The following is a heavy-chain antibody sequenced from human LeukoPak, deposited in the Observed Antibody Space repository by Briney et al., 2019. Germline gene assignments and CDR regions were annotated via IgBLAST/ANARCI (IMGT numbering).Heavy chain of an antibody. CDR2: IYSGGST. D-gene: IGHD4-17*01. J-gene: IGHJ4*02. CDR1: GFTVSSNY. V-gene: IGHV3-66*01. CDR3: ARGTTVTTPCLDY. Sequence: GGSLRLSCAASGFTVSSNYMSWVRQAPGKRLEWVSVIYSGGSTYYADSVKGRFTISGDNSKNTLYLQMNSLRAEDTAVYYRARGTTVTTPCLDYWGQGTLVTVSS.